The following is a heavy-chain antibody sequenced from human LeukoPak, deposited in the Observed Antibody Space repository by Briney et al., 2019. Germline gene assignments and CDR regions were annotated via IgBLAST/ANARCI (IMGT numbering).Heavy chain of an antibody. D-gene: IGHD4-17*01. V-gene: IGHV3-7*03. CDR1: GFAFSSYW. CDR3: ARGQTTVTN. CDR2: IKQDGSEK. J-gene: IGHJ4*02. Sequence: GGSLRLSCAASGFAFSSYWMSWVRQAPGKGLEWVANIKQDGSEKYYVASVKGRFTIPRDNAKNSLYLQMNSLRAEDTAVYFCARGQTTVTNWGQGTLVTVSS.